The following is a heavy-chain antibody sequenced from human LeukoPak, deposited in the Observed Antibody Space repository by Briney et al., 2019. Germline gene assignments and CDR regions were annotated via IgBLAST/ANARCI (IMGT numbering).Heavy chain of an antibody. V-gene: IGHV4-34*01. Sequence: SETLSLTCAVYGGSFSGYYWSWLRQPPGKGLEWIGEINHSGSTNYNPSLKSRVTISVDTSKNQFSLKLSSVTAADTAVYYCARGVVLRWLVFSYGWFDPWGQGTLVTVSS. CDR2: INHSGST. J-gene: IGHJ5*02. CDR1: GGSFSGYY. D-gene: IGHD6-19*01. CDR3: ARGVVLRWLVFSYGWFDP.